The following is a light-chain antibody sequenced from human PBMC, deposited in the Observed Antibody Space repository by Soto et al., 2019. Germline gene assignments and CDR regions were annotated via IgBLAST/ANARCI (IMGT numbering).Light chain of an antibody. CDR1: ESVSSNY. V-gene: IGKV3-20*01. J-gene: IGKJ2*01. CDR2: GAA. CDR3: QQYGSSSTYT. Sequence: EIVLTQSPGTLSLSPGERATLSCRASESVSSNYLFWYQQQPGRAPRLLIYGAASRADGIPDRFSGSGSGTDFSLTISRLVPEDFAVYYCQQYGSSSTYTFGQGTKLEIK.